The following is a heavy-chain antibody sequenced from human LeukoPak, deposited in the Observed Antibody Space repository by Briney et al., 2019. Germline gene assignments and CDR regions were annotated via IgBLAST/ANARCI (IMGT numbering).Heavy chain of an antibody. CDR3: AKARGATYGTYYFDY. Sequence: GGSLRLSCAASGFTFSSYAMNWVRQAPGKGLEWVSISGSGGDTYYADSVKGRFTISRDDSKNTLYLQMNSLRAEDTAVYYCAKARGATYGTYYFDYWGQGTLVTVSS. CDR2: SGSGGDT. V-gene: IGHV3-23*01. D-gene: IGHD4/OR15-4a*01. J-gene: IGHJ4*02. CDR1: GFTFSSYA.